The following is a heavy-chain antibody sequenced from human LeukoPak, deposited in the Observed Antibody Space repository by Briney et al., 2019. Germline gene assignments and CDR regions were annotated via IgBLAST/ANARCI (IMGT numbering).Heavy chain of an antibody. Sequence: ASVKVSCKASGDTFINYGISWVRQAPGQGLEWMGWINPNSGGTNYAQKFQGRVTMTRDTSISTAYMELSRLRSDDTAVYYCARDLGATSVWGQGTLVTVSS. CDR3: ARDLGATSV. V-gene: IGHV1-2*02. CDR1: GDTFINYG. CDR2: INPNSGGT. J-gene: IGHJ4*02. D-gene: IGHD1-26*01.